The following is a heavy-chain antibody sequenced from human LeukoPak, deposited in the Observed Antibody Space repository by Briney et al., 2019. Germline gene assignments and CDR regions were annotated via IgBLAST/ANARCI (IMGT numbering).Heavy chain of an antibody. D-gene: IGHD1-7*01. V-gene: IGHV6-1*01. CDR3: ARSGGTAIGNYERATFDY. CDR2: TFYRSKWYN. J-gene: IGHJ4*02. CDR1: GDSVSSNSAA. Sequence: SQTLSLTCDISGDSVSSNSAAWNWIRQSPSRGLEWLGRTFYRSKWYNEYEVSLKSRLTIHADTSKNHFSLQLNSVTPEDTAVYYCARSGGTAIGNYERATFDYWGQGTLVTVSS.